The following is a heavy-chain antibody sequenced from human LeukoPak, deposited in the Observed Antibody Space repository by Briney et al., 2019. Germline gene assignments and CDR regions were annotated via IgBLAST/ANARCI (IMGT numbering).Heavy chain of an antibody. CDR3: AKEEGHVAVAGFDY. CDR2: IRGSGGST. J-gene: IGHJ4*02. Sequence: RRSLRPSCAASGFTFSSYAMSWVRQAPGKGLGWVSAIRGSGGSTYYADSVKGRFTISRDKSKSTLYLQMNSLRAEDTAVYYCAKEEGHVAVAGFDYWGQGTLVTVSS. V-gene: IGHV3-23*01. D-gene: IGHD6-19*01. CDR1: GFTFSSYA.